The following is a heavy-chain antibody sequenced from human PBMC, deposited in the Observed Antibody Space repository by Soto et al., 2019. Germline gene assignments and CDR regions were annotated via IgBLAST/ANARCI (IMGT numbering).Heavy chain of an antibody. V-gene: IGHV4-59*08. J-gene: IGHJ6*02. CDR3: VRQGIDYLHGLVDV. CDR2: VYYTGDT. D-gene: IGHD4-17*01. CDR1: SGPDRSHN. Sequence: QVQLQQSGPRLVKPSETLSLTCTVSSGPDRSHNWGWIRQPPGRGLEWIGYVYYTGDTAYNPSLRGRVTISADTSTTALSLTLNSVSAADTAVYYCVRQGIDYLHGLVDVWGQGTTVSVSS.